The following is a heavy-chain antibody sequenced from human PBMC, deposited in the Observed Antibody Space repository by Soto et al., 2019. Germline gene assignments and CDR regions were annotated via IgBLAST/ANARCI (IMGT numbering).Heavy chain of an antibody. CDR2: IYYSGST. CDR1: GGSISSGDYY. CDR3: ARGVYDSSGYYSFSFSGYYYYGMDV. V-gene: IGHV4-30-4*01. J-gene: IGHJ6*02. Sequence: SETLSLTCTVSGGSISSGDYYWSWIRQPPGKGLEWIGYIYYSGSTYYNPSLKSRVTMSVDTSKNQFSLKLSSVTAADTAVYYCARGVYDSSGYYSFSFSGYYYYGMDVWGQGTTVTVSS. D-gene: IGHD3-22*01.